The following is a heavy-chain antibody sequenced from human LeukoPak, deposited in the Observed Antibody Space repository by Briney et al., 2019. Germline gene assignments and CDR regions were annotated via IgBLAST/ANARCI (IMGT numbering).Heavy chain of an antibody. J-gene: IGHJ5*02. Sequence: ASVKVSCKASGGTFSSYAISWVRQAPGQGLEWMGRIIPTLGIANYAQKFQGRVTITADKSTSTAYMELSSLRSEDTAVYYCARCSVRGAHMVRGCGFDPWGQGTLVTVSS. D-gene: IGHD3-10*01. V-gene: IGHV1-69*04. CDR2: IIPTLGIA. CDR3: ARCSVRGAHMVRGCGFDP. CDR1: GGTFSSYA.